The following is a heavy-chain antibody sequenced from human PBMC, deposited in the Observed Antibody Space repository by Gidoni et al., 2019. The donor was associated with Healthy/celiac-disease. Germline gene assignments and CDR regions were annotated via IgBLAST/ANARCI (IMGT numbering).Heavy chain of an antibody. CDR2: IYYSGST. D-gene: IGHD6-13*01. J-gene: IGHJ6*02. CDR1: GGSISSGDYY. V-gene: IGHV4-30-4*01. Sequence: QVQLQESGPGLVKPSQTLSLTCTVSGGSISSGDYYWSWIRQPPGKGLEWIGYIYYSGSTYYNPSLKSRVTISVDTSKNQFSLKLSSVTAADTAVYYCARDRGSWQYYYYYYGMDVWGQGTTVTVSS. CDR3: ARDRGSWQYYYYYYGMDV.